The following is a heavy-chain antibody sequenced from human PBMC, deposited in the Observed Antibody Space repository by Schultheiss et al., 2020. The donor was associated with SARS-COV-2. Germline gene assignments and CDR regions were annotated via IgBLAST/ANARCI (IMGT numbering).Heavy chain of an antibody. CDR3: ARDYQGGSSWSYYFVY. D-gene: IGHD6-13*01. J-gene: IGHJ4*02. Sequence: GGSLRLSCAASGFTFSSYGMHWVRQAPGKGLEWVAVIWYDGSNKYYADSVKGRFTISRDNSKNTLYLQMNSLTAEDTAMYYCARDYQGGSSWSYYFVYWGQGTLVTVAS. V-gene: IGHV3-33*01. CDR2: IWYDGSNK. CDR1: GFTFSSYG.